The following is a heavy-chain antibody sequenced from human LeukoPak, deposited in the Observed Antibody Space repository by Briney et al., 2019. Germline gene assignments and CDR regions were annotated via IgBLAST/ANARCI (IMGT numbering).Heavy chain of an antibody. CDR3: ARDPGSSAFDL. D-gene: IGHD1-14*01. CDR2: IKQDGSVK. Sequence: PGGSLRLSCAASGFSFSTYWMSWVRQTPEKGLEFVANIKQDGSVKNYMDSLKGRSPISRDNARESLYLEINSLRAHDTAVYYCARDPGSSAFDLWGQGALVTVSS. V-gene: IGHV3-7*01. J-gene: IGHJ4*02. CDR1: GFSFSTYW.